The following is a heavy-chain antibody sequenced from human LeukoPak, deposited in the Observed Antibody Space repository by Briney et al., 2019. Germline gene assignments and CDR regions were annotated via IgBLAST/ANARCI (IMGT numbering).Heavy chain of an antibody. CDR2: VSHSGNT. CDR1: GDSITSSDHY. D-gene: IGHD3-10*01. CDR3: ARHLYYSASAFWYIDL. V-gene: IGHV4-39*01. J-gene: IGHJ2*01. Sequence: SETLSLTCTLSGDSITSSDHYWVWIRQSPGKGLEWIGSVSHSGNTYYKSSLRSRVTVSLDTSKNEFSLTLTSVTAADTAEYYCARHLYYSASAFWYIDLWGRGTLVIVSP.